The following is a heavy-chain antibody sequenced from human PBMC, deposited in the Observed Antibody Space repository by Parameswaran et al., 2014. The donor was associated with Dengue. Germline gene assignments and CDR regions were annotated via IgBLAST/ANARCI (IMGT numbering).Heavy chain of an antibody. CDR1: GFSFGNFA. CDR2: ISGSDGSK. Sequence: GESLKISCGVSGFSFGNFAMTWVRQAPGKGLEWVSLISGSDGSKHYAESVKGRFTISRDFSKNTLYLQMNSLRVEDTAVYFCARVGLPPYYYYYNMDVWGQGTTVTVSS. J-gene: IGHJ6*02. CDR3: ARVGLPPYYYYYNMDV. V-gene: IGHV3-23*01.